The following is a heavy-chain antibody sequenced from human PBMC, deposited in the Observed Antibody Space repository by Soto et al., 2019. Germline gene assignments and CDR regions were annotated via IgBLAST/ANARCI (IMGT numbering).Heavy chain of an antibody. D-gene: IGHD5-12*01. Sequence: PSETLSLTCTVSGGSINTFYWSWVRQPAGKGLEWIGRIFSSGITSFNPSLESRVAMSVDTSKNHFSLNLSSVTAADMAVYYCAREGSYSAYNFAHRIQLWSFDLWGQG. CDR3: AREGSYSAYNFAHRIQLWSFDL. J-gene: IGHJ4*02. CDR1: GGSINTFY. CDR2: IFSSGIT. V-gene: IGHV4-4*07.